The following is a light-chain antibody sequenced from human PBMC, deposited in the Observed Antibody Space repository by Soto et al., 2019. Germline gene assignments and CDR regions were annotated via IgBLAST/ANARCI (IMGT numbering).Light chain of an antibody. CDR3: QQYSHWRT. CDR1: QSIDCD. J-gene: IGKJ1*01. Sequence: EIMMTQSPANVSVFPGERATLSCRASQSIDCDLAWYQQKPGHVPRLLIYGASTRATGVPARFSGSGSGTEFTLTSISLQSDDFAVYYCQQYSHWRTFGPGTKVEIK. V-gene: IGKV3-15*01. CDR2: GAS.